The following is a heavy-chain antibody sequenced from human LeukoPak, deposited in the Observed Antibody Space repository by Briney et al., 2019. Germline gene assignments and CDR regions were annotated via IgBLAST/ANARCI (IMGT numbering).Heavy chain of an antibody. J-gene: IGHJ4*02. CDR1: GFTVSSNY. CDR3: ARDDQWELLSFDY. V-gene: IGHV3-7*01. D-gene: IGHD1-26*01. CDR2: IKQDGSEK. Sequence: PGGSLRLSCAASGFTVSSNYMSWVRQAPGKGLEWVANIKQDGSEKYYVDSVKGRFTISRDNAKNSLYLQMNSLRAEDTAVYYCARDDQWELLSFDYWGQGTLVTVSS.